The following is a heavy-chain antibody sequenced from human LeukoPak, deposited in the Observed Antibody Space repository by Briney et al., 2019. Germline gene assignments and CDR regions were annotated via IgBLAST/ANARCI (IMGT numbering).Heavy chain of an antibody. V-gene: IGHV1-8*01. CDR1: GYTFTSYD. CDR3: ARSDWFDP. CDR2: MNPNSGNT. Sequence: AVNVSCKSSGYTFTSYDINWLRQATAQGLEWMGWMNPNSGNTGYAQKFQGRVTMTRNTSISTAYMELSSLRSEDTAVYYCARSDWFDPWGQGTLVTVSS. J-gene: IGHJ5*02.